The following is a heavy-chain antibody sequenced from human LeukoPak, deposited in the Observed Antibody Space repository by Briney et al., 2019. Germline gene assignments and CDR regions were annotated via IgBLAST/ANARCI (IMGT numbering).Heavy chain of an antibody. V-gene: IGHV3-64D*06. CDR3: AWELPRTDAFDI. J-gene: IGHJ3*02. CDR1: GFTFSRYA. CDR2: ISGNGGST. D-gene: IGHD3-10*01. Sequence: LGGSLRLSCSASGFTFSRYAMHWVRQAPGKGLESVSGISGNGGSTYYADSVKGRFTISRDNSKSTLYLQMSSLRAEDTAVYYCAWELPRTDAFDIWGQGTLVTVSS.